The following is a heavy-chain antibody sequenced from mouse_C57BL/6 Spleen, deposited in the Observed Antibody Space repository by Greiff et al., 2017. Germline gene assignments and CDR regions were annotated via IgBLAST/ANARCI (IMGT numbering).Heavy chain of an antibody. D-gene: IGHD1-1*01. V-gene: IGHV1-7*01. CDR2: INPSSGSP. CDR3: ARGGSTVVATPHLYFDV. CDR1: GYTFTSYW. J-gene: IGHJ1*03. Sequence: VQLQQSGAELAKPGASVKLSCKASGYTFTSYWMHWVKQRPGQGLAWIGYINPSSGSPKYNQKFKDKATLTADKSSITAYMQLSSLTYEDSAVYYCARGGSTVVATPHLYFDVWGTGTTVTVSS.